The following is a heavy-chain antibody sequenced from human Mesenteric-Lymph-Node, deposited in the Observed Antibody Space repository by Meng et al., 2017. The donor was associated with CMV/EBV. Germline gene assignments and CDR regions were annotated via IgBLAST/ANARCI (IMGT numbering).Heavy chain of an antibody. CDR1: VGFTFSSYW. J-gene: IGHJ4*02. CDR2: INSDDTST. CDR3: ARGCSGGRCSSSWASDN. D-gene: IGHD2-15*01. Sequence: GESLKISCAASVGFTFSSYWMHWVRQAPGKGLVWISRINSDDTSTTYADSVKGRFTVSRDNAKNTLYLQMFSLRAEDTAVYYCARGCSGGRCSSSWASDNWGQGTLVTVSS. V-gene: IGHV3-74*01.